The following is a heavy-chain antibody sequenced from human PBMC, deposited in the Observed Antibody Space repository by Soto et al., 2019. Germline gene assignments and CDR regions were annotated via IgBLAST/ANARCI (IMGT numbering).Heavy chain of an antibody. J-gene: IGHJ5*02. CDR3: ARDAPLGGCSYGYGFGWFDP. D-gene: IGHD5-18*01. Sequence: SVKVSCKASGGTFSSYAISWVRQAPGQGLEWMGGIIPIFGTANYAQKFQGRVTITADKSTSTAYMELSSLRSEDTAVYYCARDAPLGGCSYGYGFGWFDPWGQGTLVTVSS. V-gene: IGHV1-69*06. CDR2: IIPIFGTA. CDR1: GGTFSSYA.